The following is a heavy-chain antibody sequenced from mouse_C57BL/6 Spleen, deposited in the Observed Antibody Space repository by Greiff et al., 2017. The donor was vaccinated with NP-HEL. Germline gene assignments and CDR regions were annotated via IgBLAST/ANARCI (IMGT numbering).Heavy chain of an antibody. J-gene: IGHJ1*03. CDR2: IDPSDSYT. CDR1: GYTFTSYW. CDR3: ARRADYSPWYFDV. V-gene: IGHV1-59*01. D-gene: IGHD2-12*01. Sequence: QVQLQQPGAELVRPGTSVKLSCKASGYTFTSYWMHWVKQRPGQGLEWIGVIDPSDSYTNYNQKFKGKATLTVDTSSSTAYMQLSSLTSEDSAVYYCARRADYSPWYFDVWGTGTTVTVSS.